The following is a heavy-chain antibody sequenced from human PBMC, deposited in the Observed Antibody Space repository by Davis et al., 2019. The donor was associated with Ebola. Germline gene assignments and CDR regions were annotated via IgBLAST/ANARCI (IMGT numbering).Heavy chain of an antibody. D-gene: IGHD4-17*01. J-gene: IGHJ4*02. CDR2: ISSSSSYI. V-gene: IGHV3-21*01. CDR1: GFTFSSYS. CDR3: AKGSTVTILVGALDY. Sequence: PGGSLRLSCAASGFTFSSYSMNWVRQAPGKGLEWVSSISSSSSYIYYADSVKGRFTISRDNSKNTLYLQMNSLRAEDTAVYYCAKGSTVTILVGALDYWGQGTLVTVSS.